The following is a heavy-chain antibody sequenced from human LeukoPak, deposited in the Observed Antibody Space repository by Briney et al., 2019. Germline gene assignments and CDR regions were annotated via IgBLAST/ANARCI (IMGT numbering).Heavy chain of an antibody. CDR1: GFTFSNYA. D-gene: IGHD4-17*01. CDR3: AKRGLYDYGDYAPLYYYYYMDV. V-gene: IGHV3-23*01. J-gene: IGHJ6*03. Sequence: GGSLRLSCAASGFTFSNYAMNWVRQAPGKGLERVSGISGSGGSTYYADSVKGRFTISRDNSKNTLYLQMNSLRAEDTAVYYCAKRGLYDYGDYAPLYYYYYMDVWGKGTTVTVSS. CDR2: ISGSGGST.